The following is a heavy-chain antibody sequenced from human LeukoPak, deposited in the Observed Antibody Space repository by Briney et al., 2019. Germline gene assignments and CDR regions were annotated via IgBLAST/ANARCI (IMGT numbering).Heavy chain of an antibody. V-gene: IGHV3-15*05. D-gene: IGHD7-27*01. Sequence: GGSLRLSCAASGFTFSNAWMSWVRQAPGKGLEWVGRIKSKNDGGTTDYAAPVKGRFTILRDDSKNTLYLQMNSLKTEDTAVYYCTARWGFDYWGQGTLVTVSS. J-gene: IGHJ4*02. CDR1: GFTFSNAW. CDR3: TARWGFDY. CDR2: IKSKNDGGTT.